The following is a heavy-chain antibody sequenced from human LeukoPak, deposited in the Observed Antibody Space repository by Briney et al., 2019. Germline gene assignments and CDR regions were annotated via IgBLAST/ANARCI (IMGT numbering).Heavy chain of an antibody. CDR2: IYYSGST. J-gene: IGHJ5*02. Sequence: SETLSLTCTVSGGSISSSSYYWGWIRQPPGKGLEWIGSIYYSGSTYYNPSLKSRVTISVDTSKNQFFLKLSSVTAADTAVYYCARHGTQISFRLGYCSGGSCYPPFRSINWFDPWGQGTLVTVSS. D-gene: IGHD2-15*01. CDR3: ARHGTQISFRLGYCSGGSCYPPFRSINWFDP. V-gene: IGHV4-39*01. CDR1: GGSISSSSYY.